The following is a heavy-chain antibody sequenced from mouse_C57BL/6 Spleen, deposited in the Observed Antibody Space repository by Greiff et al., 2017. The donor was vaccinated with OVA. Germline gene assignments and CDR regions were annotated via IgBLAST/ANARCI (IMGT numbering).Heavy chain of an antibody. Sequence: QVQLQQPGAELVKPGASVKLSCKASGYTFTSYWMHWVKQRPGQGLEWIGMIHPNSGSTNYNEKFKSKATLTVDKSSSTAYMQLSSLTSEDSAVYYCAREALSSSLFDYWGQGTTLTVST. D-gene: IGHD1-1*01. J-gene: IGHJ2*01. CDR2: IHPNSGST. V-gene: IGHV1-64*01. CDR1: GYTFTSYW. CDR3: AREALSSSLFDY.